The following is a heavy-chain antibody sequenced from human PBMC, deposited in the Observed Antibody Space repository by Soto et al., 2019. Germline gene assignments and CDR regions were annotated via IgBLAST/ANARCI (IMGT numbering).Heavy chain of an antibody. CDR1: GDSISSDGDYF. Sequence: VQLQESGPGLVKPSETLSLTCTVSGDSISSDGDYFWSWIRQPPGKGLESVGYVSYDGRTYYNPSLKSRMSISIDTSQNQFSLNLSSVTAADTAVYYCARGAYGVAVLYWGQGTLVTVSS. V-gene: IGHV4-30-4*01. J-gene: IGHJ4*02. CDR2: VSYDGRT. CDR3: ARGAYGVAVLY. D-gene: IGHD4-17*01.